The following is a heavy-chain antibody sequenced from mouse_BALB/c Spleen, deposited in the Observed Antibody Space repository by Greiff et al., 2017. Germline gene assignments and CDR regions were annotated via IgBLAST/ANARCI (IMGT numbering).Heavy chain of an antibody. V-gene: IGHV5-4*02. J-gene: IGHJ3*01. Sequence: EVKLEESGGGLVKPGGSLKLSCAASGFTFSDYYMYWVRQTPEKRLEWVATISDGGSYTYYPDSVKGRFTISRDNAKNNLYLLMSSLTSEDTAMYYCARGKGGNYAWFAYWGQGTLVTVSA. D-gene: IGHD2-1*01. CDR2: ISDGGSYT. CDR1: GFTFSDYY. CDR3: ARGKGGNYAWFAY.